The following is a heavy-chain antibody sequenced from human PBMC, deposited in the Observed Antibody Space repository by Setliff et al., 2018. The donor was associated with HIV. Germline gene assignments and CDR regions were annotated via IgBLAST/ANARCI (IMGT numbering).Heavy chain of an antibody. CDR2: IYYTGTT. V-gene: IGHV4-59*08. Sequence: SETLSLTCTVSRGSISRYYWSWIRQPPGKGLEWIGYIYYTGTTKYNPSLKSRVTISVDSSKNQFSLHLSSVTAADTAVYYCARGRRVSSNYYYYYYMDVWGKGTTVTVSS. CDR3: ARGRRVSSNYYYYYYMDV. D-gene: IGHD2-2*01. CDR1: RGSISRYY. J-gene: IGHJ6*03.